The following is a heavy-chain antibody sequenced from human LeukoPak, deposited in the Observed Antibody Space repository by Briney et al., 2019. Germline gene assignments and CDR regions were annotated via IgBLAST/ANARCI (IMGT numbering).Heavy chain of an antibody. J-gene: IGHJ4*02. D-gene: IGHD3-22*01. V-gene: IGHV3-30-3*01. CDR3: ARDPEVVVLYYFDY. CDR1: GFTFSSYA. CDR2: ISYDGSNK. Sequence: GGSLRLSCAASGFTFSSYAMHWVRQAPGKGLEWVAVISYDGSNKYYADSVKGRFTISRDNSKNTLYLQMNSLRAEDTAVYYCARDPEVVVLYYFDYWGQGTLVTVSS.